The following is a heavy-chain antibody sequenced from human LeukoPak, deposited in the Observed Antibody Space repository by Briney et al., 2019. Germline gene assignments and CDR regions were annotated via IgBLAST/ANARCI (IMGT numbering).Heavy chain of an antibody. Sequence: GGSLRLSCAASGFTFSSYSMHWVRQAPGKGLEWVASINHNGNVNYYVDSVKGRFTISRDNAKNSLYLQMSNLRAEDTAVYFCARGGGLDVWGQGATVTVSS. V-gene: IGHV3-7*03. J-gene: IGHJ6*02. CDR3: ARGGGLDV. CDR2: INHNGNVN. D-gene: IGHD3-16*01. CDR1: GFTFSSYS.